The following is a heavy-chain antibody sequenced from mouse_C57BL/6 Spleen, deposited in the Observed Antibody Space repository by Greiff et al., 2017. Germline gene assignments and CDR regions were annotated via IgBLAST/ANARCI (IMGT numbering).Heavy chain of an antibody. V-gene: IGHV1-59*01. CDR2: IDPSDSYT. D-gene: IGHD2-4*01. CDR3: AREGIYYDYDKFAY. CDR1: GYTFTSYW. J-gene: IGHJ3*01. Sequence: QVQLKESGAELVRPGTSVKLSCKASGYTFTSYWKHWVKQRPGQGLEWIGVIDPSDSYTNYNQKFKGKATLTVDTSSSTAYMQLSSLTSEDSAVYYCAREGIYYDYDKFAYWGQGTLVTVSA.